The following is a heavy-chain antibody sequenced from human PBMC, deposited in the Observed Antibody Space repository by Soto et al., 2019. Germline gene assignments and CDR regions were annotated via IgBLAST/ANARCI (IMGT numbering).Heavy chain of an antibody. CDR3: ARASYGFYYGMDV. CDR2: IWYDGSNK. D-gene: IGHD5-18*01. Sequence: GGSLRLSCAASGFTFSSYGMHWVRQAPGKGLEWVAVIWYDGSNKDYADSVKGRFTISRDNSKNTLYLQMNSLRAEDTAVYYCARASYGFYYGMDVWGQGTTVTVSS. V-gene: IGHV3-33*01. J-gene: IGHJ6*02. CDR1: GFTFSSYG.